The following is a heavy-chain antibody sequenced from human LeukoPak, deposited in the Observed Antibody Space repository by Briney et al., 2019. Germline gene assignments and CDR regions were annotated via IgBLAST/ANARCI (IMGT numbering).Heavy chain of an antibody. J-gene: IGHJ4*02. CDR1: GFTCMSYA. CDR3: AKETKFSFGYGFDF. Sequence: PGGSLRLSGAASGFTCMSYAMSWVRQGPGKGREWVSAMSSSGDATYHADSVKGRFTISRDNSKNTLDLQMNRLRAEDTAIYYCAKETKFSFGYGFDFWGQGSQVTVSS. CDR2: MSSSGDAT. V-gene: IGHV3-23*01. D-gene: IGHD5-18*01.